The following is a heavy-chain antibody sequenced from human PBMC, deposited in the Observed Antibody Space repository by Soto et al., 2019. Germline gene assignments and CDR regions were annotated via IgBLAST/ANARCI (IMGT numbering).Heavy chain of an antibody. V-gene: IGHV1-8*01. CDR1: GYTFTSYD. Sequence: ASVKVSCKASGYTFTSYDINWVRQATGQGLEWMGWMNPNSGNTGYAQKFQGRVTMTRNTSISTAYMELSSLRSADTAVYYCARDSRFFDGGEGLYYYYYLDFWGKGTTVTVSS. CDR3: ARDSRFFDGGEGLYYYYYLDF. D-gene: IGHD3-9*01. J-gene: IGHJ6*03. CDR2: MNPNSGNT.